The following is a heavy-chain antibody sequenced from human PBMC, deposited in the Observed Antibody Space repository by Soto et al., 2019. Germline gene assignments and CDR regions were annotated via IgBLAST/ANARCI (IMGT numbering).Heavy chain of an antibody. CDR1: GGSISSGGYF. Sequence: QVQLQESGPGLVKPSQTLSLTCTVSGGSISSGGYFWNWIRQHPGKGLEWIGYISYGGTTYHNPSRKSRVSMAVDTSKNQFSLKLTSVAAADTAVYFCATYVFGVYGSGGLRAYWGQGALVSVSS. D-gene: IGHD3-10*01. V-gene: IGHV4-31*03. CDR3: ATYVFGVYGSGGLRAY. CDR2: ISYGGTT. J-gene: IGHJ4*02.